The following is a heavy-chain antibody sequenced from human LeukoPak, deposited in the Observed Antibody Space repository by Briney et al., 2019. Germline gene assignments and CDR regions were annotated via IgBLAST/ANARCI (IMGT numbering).Heavy chain of an antibody. CDR3: AKFRGLTFDNAFDI. D-gene: IGHD3-10*01. V-gene: IGHV3-23*01. CDR1: GLTFSSYA. Sequence: PGGSLRVSCAASGLTFSSYAMSWVRQAPGKGLEWVSDISGSDGSTYYADSVKGRFTISRDNSKSTLFLQVNSLRAEDTALYYCAKFRGLTFDNAFDIWGQGTMVTVSS. J-gene: IGHJ3*02. CDR2: ISGSDGST.